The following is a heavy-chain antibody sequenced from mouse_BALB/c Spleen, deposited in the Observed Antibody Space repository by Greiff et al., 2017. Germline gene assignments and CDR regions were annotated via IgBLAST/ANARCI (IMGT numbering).Heavy chain of an antibody. J-gene: IGHJ4*01. D-gene: IGHD4-1*01. CDR1: GYTFTSYW. CDR3: TKRTGRYYYAMDY. V-gene: IGHV1S22*01. CDR2: IYPGSGST. Sequence: LQQPGSELVRPGASVKLSCKASGYTFTSYWMHWVKQRPGQGLEWIGNIYPGSGSTNYDEKFKSKATLTVDTSSSTAYMQLSSLTSEDSAVYYCTKRTGRYYYAMDYWGQGTSVTVSS.